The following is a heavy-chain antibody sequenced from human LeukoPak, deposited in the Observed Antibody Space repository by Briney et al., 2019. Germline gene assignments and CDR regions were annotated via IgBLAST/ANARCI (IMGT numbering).Heavy chain of an antibody. CDR2: IYSGGRT. V-gene: IGHV3-66*01. D-gene: IGHD4-11*01. J-gene: IGHJ5*02. CDR1: GFTVSSNY. Sequence: GGSLRLSCAASGFTVSSNYMHWVRQAPGKGLEWVSVIYSGGRTYYAESVKGRFTISRDNAKNTLYLQMNSLRAEDTAIYNCAKDQQSISYSPWGQGTLVTVSS. CDR3: AKDQQSISYSP.